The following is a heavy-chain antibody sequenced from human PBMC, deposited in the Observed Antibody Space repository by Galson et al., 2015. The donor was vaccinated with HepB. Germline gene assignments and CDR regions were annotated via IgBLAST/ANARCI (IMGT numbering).Heavy chain of an antibody. CDR1: GGTFSSYA. D-gene: IGHD3-10*01. Sequence: SVKVSCKASGGTFSSYAISWVRQAPGQGLEWMGGIIPIFGTANYAQKFQGRVTITADESTSTAYMELSSLRSEDTAVYYCARGAQTRPKGLWFGEPYYYGMDVWGQGTTVTVSS. V-gene: IGHV1-69*13. J-gene: IGHJ6*02. CDR3: ARGAQTRPKGLWFGEPYYYGMDV. CDR2: IIPIFGTA.